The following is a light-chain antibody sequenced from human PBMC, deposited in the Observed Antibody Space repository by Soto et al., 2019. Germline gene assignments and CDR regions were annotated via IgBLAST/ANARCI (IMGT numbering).Light chain of an antibody. CDR1: NTDVGQDKS. Sequence: QSVLTQPASVSGPRGQSITISCVGRNTDVGQDKSVSWYQQGPGKAPKLLIFEVTNRPSGVSSRFSGSRSGNTASLTISGLQPDDEGDYFCVSYTDTDTLVFGTGTKLTVL. V-gene: IGLV2-14*01. CDR3: VSYTDTDTLV. CDR2: EVT. J-gene: IGLJ1*01.